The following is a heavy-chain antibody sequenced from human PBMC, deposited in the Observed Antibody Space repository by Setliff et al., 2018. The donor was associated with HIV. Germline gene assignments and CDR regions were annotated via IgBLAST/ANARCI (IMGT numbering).Heavy chain of an antibody. CDR1: GGSIRSYY. CDR3: ARHVYSSGWGYVYHLDS. D-gene: IGHD6-19*01. V-gene: IGHV4-4*08. Sequence: SETLSLTCTVSGGSIRSYYWSWVRQPPGKGLEWLGYIYISGTTNYNPSLKGRVTMFLDTSKNQFSLKLKSVTAADTAVYFCARHVYSSGWGYVYHLDSWGQGTLVTVSS. CDR2: IYISGTT. J-gene: IGHJ4*02.